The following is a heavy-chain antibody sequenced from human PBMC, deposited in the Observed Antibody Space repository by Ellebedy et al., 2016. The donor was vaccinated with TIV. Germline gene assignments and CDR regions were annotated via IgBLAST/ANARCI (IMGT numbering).Heavy chain of an antibody. CDR1: GFTFTNYA. CDR3: AKAYYDSPRATLDY. J-gene: IGHJ4*02. D-gene: IGHD3-22*01. Sequence: PGGSLRLSCAASGFTFTNYAMSWVRQAPGKGLEWVSTLSGSGDNTYFADSVNGRFTISRDISKNTLYLQMNTLRPEDTAVYDCAKAYYDSPRATLDYWGQGTLVTVSS. V-gene: IGHV3-23*01. CDR2: LSGSGDNT.